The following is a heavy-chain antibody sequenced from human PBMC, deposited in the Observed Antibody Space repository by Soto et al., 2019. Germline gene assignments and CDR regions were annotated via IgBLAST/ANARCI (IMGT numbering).Heavy chain of an antibody. J-gene: IGHJ6*02. CDR3: VKDRDSNSWPSRDV. D-gene: IGHD3-22*01. CDR2: ISPKSGSI. CDR1: GYTFSDNY. Sequence: ASVKVSCKTSGYTFSDNYLHWVRQAPGQGLEWMGWISPKSGSIKYAQKFQGRVIMTTDTSTSTAYMEVRSLRSDDTAVYYCVKDRDSNSWPSRDVWGPGTTVTVSS. V-gene: IGHV1-2*02.